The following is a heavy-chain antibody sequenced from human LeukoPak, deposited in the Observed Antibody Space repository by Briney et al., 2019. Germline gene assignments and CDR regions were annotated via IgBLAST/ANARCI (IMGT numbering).Heavy chain of an antibody. CDR2: FYDSGDL. J-gene: IGHJ3*02. V-gene: IGHV4-59*08. D-gene: IGHD1-26*01. CDR1: GDSISAHY. CDR3: ARLLRPGGRTGDAFDI. Sequence: SESLSLTCSVSGDSISAHYWTWIRQAPGTGLQWIGYFYDSGDLNYNPSLRGRVTILTDIYTNQLSLTLSSVTAADTPMYYCARLLRPGGRTGDAFDIWGQGTMVTVSS.